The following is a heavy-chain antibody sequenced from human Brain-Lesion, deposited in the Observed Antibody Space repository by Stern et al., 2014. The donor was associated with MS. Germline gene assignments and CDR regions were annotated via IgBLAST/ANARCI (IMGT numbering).Heavy chain of an antibody. J-gene: IGHJ4*02. CDR2: ISWNSGTI. CDR3: ARDITGSSAYFAY. Sequence: EVQLVQSGGDLVQPGRSLRLSCAAFGFTFDDYAMHWVRHAPGQGLAWVAGISWNSGTIGYADSVKGRFTTSRDNAYSSLYLQMNSLRPEDTALYCCARDITGSSAYFAYWGQGTLVTVSS. CDR1: GFTFDDYA. V-gene: IGHV3-9*01. D-gene: IGHD1-14*01.